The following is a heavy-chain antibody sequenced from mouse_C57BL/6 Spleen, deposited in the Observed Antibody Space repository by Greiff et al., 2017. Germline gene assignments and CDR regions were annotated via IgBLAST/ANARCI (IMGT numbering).Heavy chain of an antibody. J-gene: IGHJ4*01. CDR1: GYTFTSYW. CDR2: IDPSDSYT. V-gene: IGHV1-69*01. D-gene: IGHD1-1*01. Sequence: VKLQQPGAELVMPGASVKLSCKASGYTFTSYWMHWVKQRPGQGLEWIGEIDPSDSYTNYNQKFKGKSTLTVDKSSSTAYMQLSSLASEDSAVYYCARKNYGSSSAMDYWGQGTSVTVSS. CDR3: ARKNYGSSSAMDY.